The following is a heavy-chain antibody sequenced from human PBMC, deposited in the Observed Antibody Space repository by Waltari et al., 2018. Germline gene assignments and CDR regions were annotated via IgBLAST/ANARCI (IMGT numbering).Heavy chain of an antibody. J-gene: IGHJ4*02. D-gene: IGHD3-22*01. CDR3: ATEPGTYDSSGFDY. V-gene: IGHV3-30-3*01. CDR2: ISYDGSNK. Sequence: QVQLVESGGGVVQPGRSLRLSCAASGFTFSSYAMHWVRQAPGKWLGWVAVISYDGSNKYYADSVKGRFTISRDNSKNTLYLQMNSLRAEDTAVYYCATEPGTYDSSGFDYWGQGTLVTVSS. CDR1: GFTFSSYA.